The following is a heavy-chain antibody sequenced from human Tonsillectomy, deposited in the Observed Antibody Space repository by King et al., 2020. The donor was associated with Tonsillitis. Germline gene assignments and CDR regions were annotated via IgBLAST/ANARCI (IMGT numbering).Heavy chain of an antibody. CDR2: IRSKANRYAT. Sequence: VQLVESGGGLVQPGGSLKLSCAASGFTFSGSAMHWVRQASEKGLEWVGRIRSKANRYATAYAASVKGRFTISRDDSKNTAYLQMNSLKTEDTAVYYCTRLAAPEYGDYGDYWGQGTLVTVPS. V-gene: IGHV3-73*02. CDR1: GFTFSGSA. D-gene: IGHD4-17*01. J-gene: IGHJ4*02. CDR3: TRLAAPEYGDYGDY.